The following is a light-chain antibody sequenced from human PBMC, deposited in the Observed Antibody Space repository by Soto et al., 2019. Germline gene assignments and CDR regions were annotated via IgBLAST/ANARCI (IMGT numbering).Light chain of an antibody. CDR2: GND. J-gene: IGLJ3*02. CDR3: SSYRGSSTYLL. CDR1: SSDIGSNS. Sequence: QSVLTQPPSASRTPGQRVTIPCSGSSSDIGSNSVNWYQQLPGAAPRLLIYGNDHRPSGVPDRFSASKSGTSASLAISGLRSEDEAFYYCSSYRGSSTYLLFGGGTKVTVL. V-gene: IGLV1-44*01.